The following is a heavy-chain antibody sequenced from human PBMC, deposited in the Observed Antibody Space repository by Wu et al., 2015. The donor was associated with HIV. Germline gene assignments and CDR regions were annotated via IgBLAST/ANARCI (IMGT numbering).Heavy chain of an antibody. J-gene: IGHJ4*02. CDR1: GYSFSDYH. CDR2: INPNSGGT. V-gene: IGHV1-2*02. CDR3: ARELVRSGSHYSSSSKPGGY. Sequence: QIQLVQSGAEVKKPGASVKVSCKTSGYSFSDYHIHWVRQAPGQGLEWMGWINPNSGGTNYAQKFQGRVTMTRDTSISTAYMELSRLRSDDTAVYYCARELVRSGSHYSSSSKPGGYWGQGTLVTVSS. D-gene: IGHD6-6*01.